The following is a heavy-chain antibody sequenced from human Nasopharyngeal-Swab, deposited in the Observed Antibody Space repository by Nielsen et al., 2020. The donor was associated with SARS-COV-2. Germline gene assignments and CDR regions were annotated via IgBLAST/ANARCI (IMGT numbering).Heavy chain of an antibody. J-gene: IGHJ6*02. Sequence: WVRQAPGQGLEWMGWISAYNGNTNYAQKLQGRVTMTRDTSTSTVYMELSSLRSEDTAVYYCARAHYGMDVWGQGTTVTVSS. CDR3: ARAHYGMDV. CDR2: ISAYNGNT. V-gene: IGHV1-18*01.